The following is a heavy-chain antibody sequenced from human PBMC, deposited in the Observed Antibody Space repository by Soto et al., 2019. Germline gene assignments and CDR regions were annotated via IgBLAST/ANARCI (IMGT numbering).Heavy chain of an antibody. Sequence: EVQVLESGGGLVQPGGSLRLSCAGSGFTFINYAMNWVRQAPGKGLEWVSSISGGGDAAFFPDSVRGRFTISSDNSKNTVTLQMNSLGVDDTAVYYCARKILGSTTRPNYWYFDLWGRGTLVTVSA. CDR1: GFTFINYA. CDR2: ISGGGDAA. V-gene: IGHV3-23*01. J-gene: IGHJ2*01. D-gene: IGHD7-27*01. CDR3: ARKILGSTTRPNYWYFDL.